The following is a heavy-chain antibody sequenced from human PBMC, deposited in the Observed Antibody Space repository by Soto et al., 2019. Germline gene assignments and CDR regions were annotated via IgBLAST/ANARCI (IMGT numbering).Heavy chain of an antibody. Sequence: PGGSLRLSCAASGFTFSGSAMHWVRQASGKGLEWVGLIRSQSNSYVTAYAASVKGRFTISRDDSKSTAYLQMNSLKTEDTAVYYCARLDIVGATGPRDPWGQGALVTVSS. D-gene: IGHD1-26*01. CDR2: IRSQSNSYVT. CDR3: ARLDIVGATGPRDP. J-gene: IGHJ5*02. V-gene: IGHV3-73*01. CDR1: GFTFSGSA.